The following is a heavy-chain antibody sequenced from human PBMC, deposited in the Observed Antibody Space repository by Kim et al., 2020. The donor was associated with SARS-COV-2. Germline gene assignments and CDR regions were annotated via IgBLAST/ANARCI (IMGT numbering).Heavy chain of an antibody. CDR2: IYYSGST. CDR3: ARDGDCSGGSCKKGDAFDI. D-gene: IGHD2-15*01. CDR1: GGSISSGGYY. Sequence: SETLSLTCTVSGGSISSGGYYWSWIRQHPGKGLEWIGYIYYSGSTYYNPSLKSRVTISVDTSKNQFSLKLSSVTAADTAVYYCARDGDCSGGSCKKGDAFDIWGQGTMVTVSS. V-gene: IGHV4-31*03. J-gene: IGHJ3*02.